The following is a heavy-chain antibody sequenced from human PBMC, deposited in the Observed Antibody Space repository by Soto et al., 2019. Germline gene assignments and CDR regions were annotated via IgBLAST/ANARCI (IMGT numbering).Heavy chain of an antibody. V-gene: IGHV3-23*01. CDR3: AKGSSNWYDFDY. J-gene: IGHJ4*02. D-gene: IGHD6-13*01. CDR1: GFTFSSYA. Sequence: EVQLLESGGGSVQPGGSLRLSCAASGFTFSSYAMSWVRQAPGKGLEWVSTISGSGGSTNYADSVKGRFTISRDKSKNTLFLQMNSLRAEDTAVYYCAKGSSNWYDFDYWGQGTLVTVSS. CDR2: ISGSGGST.